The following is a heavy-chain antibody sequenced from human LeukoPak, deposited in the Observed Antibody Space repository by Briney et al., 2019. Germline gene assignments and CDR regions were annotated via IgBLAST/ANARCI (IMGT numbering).Heavy chain of an antibody. CDR3: AGGSHGWFDP. CDR1: GFTFSSYS. V-gene: IGHV3-48*04. J-gene: IGHJ5*02. D-gene: IGHD1-26*01. CDR2: ISSSSSTI. Sequence: GGSLRLSCAASGFTFSSYSMNWVRQAPGKGLEWVSYISSSSSTIYYADSVKGRFTISRDNAKNSLYLQMNSLRAEDTAVYYCAGGSHGWFDPWGQGTLVTVYS.